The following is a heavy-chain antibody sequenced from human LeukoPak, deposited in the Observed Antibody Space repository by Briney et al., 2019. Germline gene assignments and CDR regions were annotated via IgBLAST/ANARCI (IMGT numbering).Heavy chain of an antibody. CDR1: GGTFSSYA. J-gene: IGHJ4*02. Sequence: GSSVKVSCKASGGTFSSYAISWVRQAPGQGLEGMGGIIPIFGTANYAQKFQGRVTITADESTSTAYMELSSLRSEDTAVYYCARETEGGGTTVTIPSPFDYWGLGTLVTVSS. D-gene: IGHD4-17*01. CDR2: IIPIFGTA. CDR3: ARETEGGGTTVTIPSPFDY. V-gene: IGHV1-69*01.